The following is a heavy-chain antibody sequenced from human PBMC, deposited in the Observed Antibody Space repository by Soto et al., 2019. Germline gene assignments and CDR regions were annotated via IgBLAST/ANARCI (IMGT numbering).Heavy chain of an antibody. J-gene: IGHJ6*02. V-gene: IGHV1-8*01. CDR3: ARGMMVRGVDPGVYYYYYGMDV. D-gene: IGHD3-10*01. Sequence: GASVKVSCKASGYTFTSYDINWVRQATGQGLEWMGWMNPNSGNTGYAQKFQGRVIMTRNTSISTAYMELSSLRSEDTAVYYCARGMMVRGVDPGVYYYYYGMDVWGQGTTVTVSS. CDR2: MNPNSGNT. CDR1: GYTFTSYD.